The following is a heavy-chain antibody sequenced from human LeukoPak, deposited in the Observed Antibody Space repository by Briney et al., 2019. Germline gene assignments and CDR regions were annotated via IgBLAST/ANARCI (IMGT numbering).Heavy chain of an antibody. CDR2: IYHSGST. CDR3: ARDRECSGGSCYLYWYFDL. Sequence: PSETLSLTCAVYGGSFSGYYWSWIRQPPGKGLEWIGEIYHSGSTNYNPSLKSRVTISVDKSKNQFSLKLSSVTAADTAVYYCARDRECSGGSCYLYWYFDLWGRGTLVTVSS. CDR1: GGSFSGYY. D-gene: IGHD2-15*01. J-gene: IGHJ2*01. V-gene: IGHV4-34*01.